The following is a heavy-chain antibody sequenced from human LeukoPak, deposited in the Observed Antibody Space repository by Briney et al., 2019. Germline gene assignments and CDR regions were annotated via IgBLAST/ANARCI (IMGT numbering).Heavy chain of an antibody. CDR2: IIPILGIA. Sequence: ASVKVSCKASGGTFSSYTISWVRQAPGQGLEWMGRIIPILGIANYAQKFQGRVTITADKSTSTAYMGLSSLRSEDTAVYYCARSTRVVRGSLFDYWGQGTLVTVSS. CDR3: ARSTRVVRGSLFDY. J-gene: IGHJ4*02. D-gene: IGHD3-10*01. CDR1: GGTFSSYT. V-gene: IGHV1-69*02.